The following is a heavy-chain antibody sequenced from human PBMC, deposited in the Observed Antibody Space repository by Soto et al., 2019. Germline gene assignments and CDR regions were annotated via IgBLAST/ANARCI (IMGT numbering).Heavy chain of an antibody. J-gene: IGHJ5*02. V-gene: IGHV3-73*01. CDR3: AKGPWQPPHCFDP. Sequence: GGSLRLSCAASGFNFGASALQWVRQASRKGLEWLGRIGSKGETYATTYAASVKGRFTISRDDSKKTAYLQMNSLRAEDTAVYYCAKGPWQPPHCFDPWGLGTLVTVSS. CDR2: IGSKGETYAT. CDR1: GFNFGASA. D-gene: IGHD6-13*01.